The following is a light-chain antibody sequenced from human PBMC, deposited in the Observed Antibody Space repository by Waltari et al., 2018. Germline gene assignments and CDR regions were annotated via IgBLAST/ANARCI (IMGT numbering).Light chain of an antibody. J-gene: IGLJ3*02. CDR3: GTWDNSLTAVV. V-gene: IGLV1-51*02. CDR2: KSN. CDR1: DSNIGENY. Sequence: QSVLTQPPSVSAAPGQKVTISCSGSDSNIGENYVSWYQQFQGTAPKLLIYKSNNRPSWIPVRFSGSKSGTSATLDITGLQTGDEADYYCGTWDNSLTAVVFGGGTKVTVV.